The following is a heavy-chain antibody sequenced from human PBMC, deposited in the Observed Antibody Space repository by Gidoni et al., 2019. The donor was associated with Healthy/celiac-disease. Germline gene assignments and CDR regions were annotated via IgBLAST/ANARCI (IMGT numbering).Heavy chain of an antibody. CDR1: GFTFSSYG. CDR3: ARATGYYDSSGYYRYFDY. V-gene: IGHV3-33*01. CDR2: IWYDGSNK. D-gene: IGHD3-22*01. J-gene: IGHJ4*02. Sequence: QVQLVESGGGVVQPGRSLRLSCAASGFTFSSYGMHWVRQAPGKGLEWVAVIWYDGSNKYYADSVKGRFTISRDNSKNTLYLQMNSLRAEDTAVYYCARATGYYDSSGYYRYFDYWGQGTLVTVSS.